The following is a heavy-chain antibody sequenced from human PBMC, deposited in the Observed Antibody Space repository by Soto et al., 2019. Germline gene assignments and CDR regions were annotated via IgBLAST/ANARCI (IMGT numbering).Heavy chain of an antibody. Sequence: HGESLKISCKGSGYSFTSYWIGWVRQMPGKGLEWMGIIYPGDSDTRYSPSFQGQVTISADKSISTAYLQWSSLKASDTAMYYCARRFGYDILTGPTNDGMEGWGQGTTVTVSS. J-gene: IGHJ6*02. CDR1: GYSFTSYW. CDR2: IYPGDSDT. CDR3: ARRFGYDILTGPTNDGMEG. D-gene: IGHD3-9*01. V-gene: IGHV5-51*01.